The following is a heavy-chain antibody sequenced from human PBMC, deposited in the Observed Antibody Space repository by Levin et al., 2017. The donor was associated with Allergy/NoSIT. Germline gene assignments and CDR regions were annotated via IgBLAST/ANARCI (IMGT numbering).Heavy chain of an antibody. Sequence: PGGSLRLSCAASGFNFRVYSMSWVRQAPGKGLEWVSSINDVGGTTYYADSVKGRFTISRDNSKNTLSLQMNSLRDDDTAVYYCAKVPTLWYSGTYPLHWFDPWGQGTKVTVSS. CDR1: GFNFRVYS. J-gene: IGHJ5*02. CDR2: INDVGGTT. V-gene: IGHV3-23*01. D-gene: IGHD1-26*01. CDR3: AKVPTLWYSGTYPLHWFDP.